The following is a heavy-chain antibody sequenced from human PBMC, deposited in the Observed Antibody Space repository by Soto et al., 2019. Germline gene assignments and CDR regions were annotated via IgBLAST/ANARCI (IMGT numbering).Heavy chain of an antibody. J-gene: IGHJ6*02. CDR1: GFSLTTGKMG. D-gene: IGHD3-3*02. CDR3: ARMKVYSYHFYYAMDV. Sequence: SGPTLVNPTETLTLTCTVSGFSLTTGKMGVSWIRQPPGKALEWLAHIFSDNERSYSTSLQGRLTISKDTSGSQVVLSMTNVDPVDTATYYCARMKVYSYHFYYAMDVWGQGTTVTVSS. V-gene: IGHV2-26*01. CDR2: IFSDNER.